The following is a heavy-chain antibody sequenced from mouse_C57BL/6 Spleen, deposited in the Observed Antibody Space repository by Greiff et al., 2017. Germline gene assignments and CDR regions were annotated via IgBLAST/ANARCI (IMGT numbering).Heavy chain of an antibody. Sequence: QVQLQQPGAELVKPGASVKLSCKASGYTFTSYWMHWVQQRPGRGLEWIGRIDPNSGGTKYNEKFKSKATLTVDKPSSTAYMQLSSLTSEDSAVYYCARRERDGYDGGFAYWGQGTMVTVSA. CDR1: GYTFTSYW. J-gene: IGHJ3*01. CDR3: ARRERDGYDGGFAY. CDR2: IDPNSGGT. V-gene: IGHV1-72*01. D-gene: IGHD2-2*01.